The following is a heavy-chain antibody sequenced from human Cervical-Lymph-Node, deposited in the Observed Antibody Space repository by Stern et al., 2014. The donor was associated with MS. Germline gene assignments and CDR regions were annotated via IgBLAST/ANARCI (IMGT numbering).Heavy chain of an antibody. CDR3: ASQAFRQLDYYYYGMDV. CDR1: GFTFSDYY. CDR2: ISSSGSTI. V-gene: IGHV3-11*01. D-gene: IGHD5-18*01. Sequence: DQLVESGGGLVKPGGSLRLSCAASGFTFSDYYMSWIRQAPGKVLEWVSYISSSGSTIYYADSVKGRFTISRDNAKNSLYLQMNSLRAEDTAVYYCASQAFRQLDYYYYGMDVWGQGTTVTVSS. J-gene: IGHJ6*02.